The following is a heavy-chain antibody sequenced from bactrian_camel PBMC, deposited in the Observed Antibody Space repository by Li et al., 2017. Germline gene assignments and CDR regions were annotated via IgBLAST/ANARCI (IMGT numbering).Heavy chain of an antibody. V-gene: IGHV3S1*01. D-gene: IGHD1*01. Sequence: VQLVESGGGSVQAGESLRLSCRVSDYSFSRYWAWSRQPPGKGREGVAASYPGAGVLDYSDSVKGRFAISRDDAGGALYLQMNNVEPEDSAMYYCVAARYCKKVTDLDRYREVSGPGTQVTVS. CDR1: DYSFSRYW. CDR2: SYPGAGVL. J-gene: IGHJ2*01. CDR3: VAARYCKKVTDLDRYREV.